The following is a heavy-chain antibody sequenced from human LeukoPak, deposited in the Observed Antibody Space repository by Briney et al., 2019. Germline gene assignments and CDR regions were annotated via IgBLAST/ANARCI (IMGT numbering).Heavy chain of an antibody. CDR2: ISSGSGYI. D-gene: IGHD6-13*01. V-gene: IGHV3-21*01. Sequence: GGSLRLSCAVSGFTFSSYSINWVRQAPGKGLEWVSSISSGSGYIYYADSVKGRFTISRDDAKNSLYLQMNSLRADDTAVYYCARDGWPGSSYYRPFDYWGQGTLVTVSS. J-gene: IGHJ4*02. CDR1: GFTFSSYS. CDR3: ARDGWPGSSYYRPFDY.